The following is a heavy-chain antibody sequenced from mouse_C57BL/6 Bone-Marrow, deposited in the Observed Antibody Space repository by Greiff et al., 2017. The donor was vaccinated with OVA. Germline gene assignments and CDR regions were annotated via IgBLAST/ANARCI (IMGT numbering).Heavy chain of an antibody. CDR3: AKLYLTY. CDR1: GYTFTSYW. D-gene: IGHD2-12*01. Sequence: VQLQQSGAELVRPGTSVKLSCKASGYTFTSYWMHWVKQRPGQGLEWIGVIDPSDSYTNYNQKFKGKATLTVDTSSSTAYLQLSSLTSEDSAVYDCAKLYLTYWGQGTLVTVSA. CDR2: IDPSDSYT. J-gene: IGHJ3*01. V-gene: IGHV1-59*01.